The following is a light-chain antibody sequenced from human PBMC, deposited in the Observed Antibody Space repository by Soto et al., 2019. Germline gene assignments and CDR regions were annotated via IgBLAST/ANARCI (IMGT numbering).Light chain of an antibody. CDR3: QQYDSSPRT. V-gene: IGKV3-20*01. Sequence: EIVLTQSPDTLSLSPGERATLSCRANQSISSSYLAWYQQKPGQAPRLLIYGPSSRATGIPDRFSGSGSGTDFTLTINRLEPEDFAVYYCQQYDSSPRTFGQGTKVDIK. CDR1: QSISSSY. J-gene: IGKJ1*01. CDR2: GPS.